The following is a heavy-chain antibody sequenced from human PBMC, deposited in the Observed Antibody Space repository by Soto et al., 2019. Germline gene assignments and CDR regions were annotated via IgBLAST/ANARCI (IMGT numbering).Heavy chain of an antibody. CDR1: GYTFISNA. V-gene: IGHV1-3*01. CDR2: INAGNGDT. J-gene: IGHJ6*02. CDR3: ARGGLYFSDSSGYHPYGLDV. Sequence: ASVKVSCKASGYTFISNAIHWVRQAPGQRLEWMGWINAGNGDTKYSQKFQGRVTITRDTSASTVYMVLSSPRSEDTAVYYCARGGLYFSDSSGYHPYGLDVWGQGTTVTVSS. D-gene: IGHD3-22*01.